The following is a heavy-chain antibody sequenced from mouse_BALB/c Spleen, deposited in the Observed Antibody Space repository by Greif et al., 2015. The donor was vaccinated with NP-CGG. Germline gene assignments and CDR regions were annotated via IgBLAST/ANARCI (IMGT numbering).Heavy chain of an antibody. V-gene: IGHV7-3*02. CDR3: ARDGGRYDLYAMDY. Sequence: EVQLQESGGGLVQPGGSLRLSCATSGFTFTDYYMSWVRQPPGKALEWLGFIRNKANGYTTEYSASVKGRFTISRDNSQSILYLQMNTLRAEDSATYYCARDGGRYDLYAMDYWGQGTSVTVSS. CDR2: IRNKANGYTT. J-gene: IGHJ4*01. D-gene: IGHD2-14*01. CDR1: GFTFTDYY.